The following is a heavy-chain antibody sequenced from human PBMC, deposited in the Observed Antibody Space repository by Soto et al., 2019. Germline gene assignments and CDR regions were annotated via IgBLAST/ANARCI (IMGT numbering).Heavy chain of an antibody. V-gene: IGHV4-59*08. Sequence: SETLSLTCTVSGGSISSYYWSWIRQPPGKGLEWIGYIYYSGSTSYNPSLRSRVTISVDTSKNQFSLKLSSVAAADTAVYYCARQAPHSSGWFWFDPCGQGTLVTVSS. CDR1: GGSISSYY. CDR3: ARQAPHSSGWFWFDP. CDR2: IYYSGST. J-gene: IGHJ5*02. D-gene: IGHD6-19*01.